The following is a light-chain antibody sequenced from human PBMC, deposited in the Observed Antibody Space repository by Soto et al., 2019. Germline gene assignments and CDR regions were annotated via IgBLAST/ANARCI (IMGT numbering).Light chain of an antibody. CDR3: QQYYNTPLT. CDR1: QTVLYSSNNKNY. V-gene: IGKV4-1*01. Sequence: DSVMTQSPDSLSVSLGERATINCKSSQTVLYSSNNKNYLAWYQQKPRQPPKLLINWASTRESGVPDRFSGSGSGTDFTLTISSLQAEDVAVYYCQQYYNTPLTFGGGTKVDIK. J-gene: IGKJ4*01. CDR2: WAS.